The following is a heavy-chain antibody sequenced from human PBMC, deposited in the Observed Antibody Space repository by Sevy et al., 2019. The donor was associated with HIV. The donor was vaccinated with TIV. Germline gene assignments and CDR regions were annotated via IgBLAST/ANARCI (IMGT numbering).Heavy chain of an antibody. Sequence: GGSLRLSCAASGXXFRNYSMTWVRQAPGKGLDWVSYISSGSGTIHYADSVKDRFTISRDNAKNSLFLQMNSLGDEDTAIYYCARPYCSGDDCYSEXDXWGQGILVTVSS. D-gene: IGHD2-15*01. J-gene: IGHJ4*02. CDR1: GXXFRNYS. CDR3: ARPYCSGDDCYSEXDX. V-gene: IGHV3-48*02. CDR2: ISSGSGTI.